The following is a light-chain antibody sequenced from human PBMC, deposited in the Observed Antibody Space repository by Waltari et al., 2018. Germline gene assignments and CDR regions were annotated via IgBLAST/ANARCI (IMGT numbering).Light chain of an antibody. CDR2: KAS. CDR1: QSIMSW. CDR3: QQYNTDYT. J-gene: IGKJ2*01. V-gene: IGKV1-5*03. Sequence: DVQMTQSPSTLSASVGDTVSITCRASQSIMSWLAWYQQKAGKATKVLISKASTLESGVPSRVSGSESGTEFTLTISNLQPDDCATYYCQQYNTDYTFGQGTILEIK.